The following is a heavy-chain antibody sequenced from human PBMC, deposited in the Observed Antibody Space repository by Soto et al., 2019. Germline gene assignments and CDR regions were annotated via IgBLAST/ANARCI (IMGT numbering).Heavy chain of an antibody. V-gene: IGHV1-69*13. D-gene: IGHD6-19*01. Sequence: GASVKVSCKASGGTFSSYAISWVRQAPGQGLEWMGGIIPIFGTANYAQKFQGRVTITADESTSTAYMELSSLRSEDTAAYYCATMLKPTHYSSGWYGRAFDIWGQGTMVTVSS. CDR1: GGTFSSYA. CDR3: ATMLKPTHYSSGWYGRAFDI. CDR2: IIPIFGTA. J-gene: IGHJ3*02.